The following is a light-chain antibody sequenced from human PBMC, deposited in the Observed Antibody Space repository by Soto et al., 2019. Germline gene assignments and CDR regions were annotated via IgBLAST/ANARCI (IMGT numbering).Light chain of an antibody. CDR1: SSDIGAYTS. CDR3: SSYTSDNRSYV. V-gene: IGLV2-14*01. CDR2: EVS. J-gene: IGLJ1*01. Sequence: QSVLTQPASVSGSPGQSITISCTGTSSDIGAYTSVSWYQQHPGKAPKVMIYEVSKRPSGVSNRFSGSKSGNTASLTISGLQGEDEAHYYCSSYTSDNRSYVFGTGTKVNV.